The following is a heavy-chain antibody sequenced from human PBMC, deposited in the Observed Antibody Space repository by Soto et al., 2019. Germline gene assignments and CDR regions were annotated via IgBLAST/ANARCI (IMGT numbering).Heavy chain of an antibody. Sequence: QVQLVQSGAEVKKPGASVKVSCKASGYTFTSYAMHWVRQAHGQRLEWMGWINAGTGNTKYSQKFQGRVTITRDTSASTAYRELSSLRSEDTAVYYCARERVGVVPAAMFMFGFDPWGQGTLVTVSS. D-gene: IGHD2-2*01. CDR3: ARERVGVVPAAMFMFGFDP. CDR1: GYTFTSYA. J-gene: IGHJ5*02. V-gene: IGHV1-3*01. CDR2: INAGTGNT.